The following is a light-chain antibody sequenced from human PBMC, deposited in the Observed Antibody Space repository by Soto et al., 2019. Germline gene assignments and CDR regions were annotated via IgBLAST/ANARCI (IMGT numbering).Light chain of an antibody. CDR3: GSYTSSDTPVV. CDR1: STDVGGYNY. V-gene: IGLV2-14*01. J-gene: IGLJ1*01. CDR2: EVS. Sequence: SALAQPSSVSGSPAQSITISCTGTSTDVGGYNYVSWYQHHPGKGPKLIIYEVSNRPSGVSDRFSGSKSGNKASLIISNLEAEDESDYYCGSYTSSDTPVVFGTGTKVTVL.